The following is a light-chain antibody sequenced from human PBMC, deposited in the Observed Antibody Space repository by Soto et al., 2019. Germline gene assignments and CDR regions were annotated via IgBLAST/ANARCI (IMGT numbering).Light chain of an antibody. CDR3: QQYNNWPPYT. V-gene: IGKV3-20*01. Sequence: EIVLTQSPGTLSLSPGEGATLSCRASQSVSSSYLAWYQQKPGQAPRLLIYGASSRATGIPDRFSGSGSGTDFTLTISRLEPEDFAVYYCQQYNNWPPYTFGQGTKVDIK. CDR2: GAS. CDR1: QSVSSSY. J-gene: IGKJ2*01.